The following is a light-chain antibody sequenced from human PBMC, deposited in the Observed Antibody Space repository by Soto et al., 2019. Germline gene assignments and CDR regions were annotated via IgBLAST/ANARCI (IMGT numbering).Light chain of an antibody. V-gene: IGLV2-14*03. J-gene: IGLJ1*01. Sequence: QSALTQPASVSGSPGQSITISCTGTSSDVGGSNYVSWYQQHPGKAPKLMIYDVSNRPSGVSNRFSGSKSGNTASLTISGLQAEDEADYYCGSYSSSSTLYVLGTGTKVTVL. CDR1: SSDVGGSNY. CDR2: DVS. CDR3: GSYSSSSTLYV.